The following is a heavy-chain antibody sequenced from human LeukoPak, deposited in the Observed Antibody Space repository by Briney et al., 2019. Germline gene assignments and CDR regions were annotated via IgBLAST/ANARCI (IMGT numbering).Heavy chain of an antibody. Sequence: SGGSLRVSCAEPGITLTSNVMSWVRQVPGKGLEWVSSISTRSNYIYYRDSVKGRFTISRDNARNSLFLQMNSLRPEDTAMYYCARDYVAGLSGAGPFEYWGQGTLVTVSS. V-gene: IGHV3-21*01. CDR1: GITLTSNV. J-gene: IGHJ4*02. CDR2: ISTRSNYI. D-gene: IGHD6-13*01. CDR3: ARDYVAGLSGAGPFEY.